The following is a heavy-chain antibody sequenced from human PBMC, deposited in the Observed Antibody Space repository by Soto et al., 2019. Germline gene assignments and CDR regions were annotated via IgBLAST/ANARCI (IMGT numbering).Heavy chain of an antibody. CDR2: VTGSGSQI. CDR3: AKDAVYRDGLWLMDS. Sequence: PGGSLRLSCAASGVTISTYARTWVRQAPGKGLECVSGVTGSGSQIYYADSVEGRFTISKDNSKNTMYLQMSSMREEDTALYYCAKDAVYRDGLWLMDSWGQGTLVTVSS. CDR1: GVTISTYA. J-gene: IGHJ5*02. D-gene: IGHD2-21*01. V-gene: IGHV3-23*01.